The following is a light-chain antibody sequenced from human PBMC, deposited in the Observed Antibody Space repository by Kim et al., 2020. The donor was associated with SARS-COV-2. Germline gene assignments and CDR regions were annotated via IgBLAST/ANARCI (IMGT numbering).Light chain of an antibody. J-gene: IGKJ2*01. CDR1: QSVSSNY. V-gene: IGKV3-20*01. CDR3: QQYGTLVT. Sequence: SLSPGERAPLSCRASQSVSSNYLAWYQQKPGQAPRLLIYDASNRATGIPDRFSGSGSETDFTLTISRLEPEDFAVYYCQQYGTLVTFGQGTKLEIK. CDR2: DAS.